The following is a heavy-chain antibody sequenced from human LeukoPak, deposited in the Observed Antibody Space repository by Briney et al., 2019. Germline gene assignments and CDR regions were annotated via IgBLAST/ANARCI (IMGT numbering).Heavy chain of an antibody. D-gene: IGHD2-2*01. CDR1: GFTFSNYW. Sequence: GGSLGLSCAASGFTFSNYWMSWVRQAPGKGLEWVANIKQDGSEKYYVDSVKGRFTISRDKAKSSLYLQMNSLRAEDTAVYYCARRRCSSTSCFFDYWGQGTLVTVSS. V-gene: IGHV3-7*01. J-gene: IGHJ4*02. CDR2: IKQDGSEK. CDR3: ARRRCSSTSCFFDY.